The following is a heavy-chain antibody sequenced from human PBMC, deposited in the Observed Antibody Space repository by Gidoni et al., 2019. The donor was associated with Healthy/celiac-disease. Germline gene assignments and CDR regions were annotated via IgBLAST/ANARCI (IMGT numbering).Heavy chain of an antibody. D-gene: IGHD1-7*01. CDR3: ARSSLELRNYYYYGMDV. Sequence: EVQLVESGGGLVQPGGSLRLSCAASGFTFSIYAMHWVRQAPGKGLEYVSAISSNGGSTYYANSVKGRFTISRDNSKNTLYLQMGSLRAEDMAVYYCARSSLELRNYYYYGMDVWGQGTTVTVSS. CDR1: GFTFSIYA. CDR2: ISSNGGST. J-gene: IGHJ6*02. V-gene: IGHV3-64*01.